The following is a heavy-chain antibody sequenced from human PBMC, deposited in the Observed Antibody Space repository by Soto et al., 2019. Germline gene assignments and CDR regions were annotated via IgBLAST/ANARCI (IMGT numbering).Heavy chain of an antibody. J-gene: IGHJ6*02. D-gene: IGHD3-10*01. CDR1: GFTFSSYA. V-gene: IGHV3-64D*08. CDR3: VGYYGSGSYPDYYYGMDV. Sequence: GGSLRLSCSASGFTFSSYAMHWVRQAPGKGLEYVSAISSNGVSTYYADSVKGRFTISRDNSKNTLYLQMSSLGAEATAVYYCVGYYGSGSYPDYYYGMDVWGQGTTVTVSS. CDR2: ISSNGVST.